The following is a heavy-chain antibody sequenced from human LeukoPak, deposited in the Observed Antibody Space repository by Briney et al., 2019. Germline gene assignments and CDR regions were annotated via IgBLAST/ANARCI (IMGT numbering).Heavy chain of an antibody. CDR1: GYTFTDYF. J-gene: IGHJ4*02. V-gene: IGHV1-2*02. Sequence: EASVKVSCKASGYTFTDYFIHWVRQAPGQGPEWMGWINPSSGGTKFAQNFQGRVTMTRDTSISTAYMELSRLRSDDTAVYFGARDRHGSPFDFWGQGTLVTVSS. CDR3: ARDRHGSPFDF. CDR2: INPSSGGT.